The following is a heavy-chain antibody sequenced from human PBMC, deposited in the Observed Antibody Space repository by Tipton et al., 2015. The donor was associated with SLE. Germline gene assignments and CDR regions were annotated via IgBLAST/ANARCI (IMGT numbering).Heavy chain of an antibody. CDR3: ARESLENWEKDFDL. V-gene: IGHV4-38-2*02. CDR1: GYSISSGYY. CDR2: IYHSGST. D-gene: IGHD7-27*01. J-gene: IGHJ2*01. Sequence: TLSLTCAVSGYSISSGYYWGWIRQPPGKGLEWIASIYHSGSTYYNPSLKSRVTISVHTSKNQFSLKLSSVTAADTAVYYCARESLENWEKDFDLWGRGTLVTVSS.